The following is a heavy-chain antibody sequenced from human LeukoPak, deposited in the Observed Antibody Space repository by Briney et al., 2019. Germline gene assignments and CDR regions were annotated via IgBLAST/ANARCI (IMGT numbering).Heavy chain of an antibody. V-gene: IGHV3-30*04. Sequence: GGSLRLSCAVSGFTFSAYTMHWVRQAPGKGLDWVAGIRYDGRHTYHADSVKGRFTISRDNAKNSLYLQMNSLRAEDTALYHCARSGYSSSWHWDNYYYYYYMDVWGKGTTVTISS. J-gene: IGHJ6*03. CDR1: GFTFSAYT. D-gene: IGHD6-13*01. CDR2: IRYDGRHT. CDR3: ARSGYSSSWHWDNYYYYYYMDV.